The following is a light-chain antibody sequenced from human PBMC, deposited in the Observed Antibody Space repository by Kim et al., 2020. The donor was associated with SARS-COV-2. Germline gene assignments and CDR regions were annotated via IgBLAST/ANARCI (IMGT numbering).Light chain of an antibody. CDR3: QQYGSSPFMYS. Sequence: EIVLTQSPGTLSLSPGERATLSCRASQSVSSSYLAWYQQKPGQAPRLLIYGASSRATGIPDRFSGSGSGTDFTLTISRLEPEDFAVYYCQQYGSSPFMYSFGQETKLDIK. J-gene: IGKJ2*03. CDR1: QSVSSSY. CDR2: GAS. V-gene: IGKV3-20*01.